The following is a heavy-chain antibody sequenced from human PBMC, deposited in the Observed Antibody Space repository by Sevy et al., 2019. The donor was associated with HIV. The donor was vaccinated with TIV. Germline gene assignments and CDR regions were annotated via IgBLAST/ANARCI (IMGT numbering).Heavy chain of an antibody. D-gene: IGHD4-17*01. J-gene: IGHJ4*02. Sequence: GGSLRLSCTASGFTFGEYSMSWFRQAPGKGLEWVSFIRREVYGGTTEYAASVKGRFTISRDDSKSIADLQMSSLKTEDTAVYYCTRGRRVYADYGVDYWGQGTLVTVSS. V-gene: IGHV3-49*03. CDR1: GFTFGEYS. CDR3: TRGRRVYADYGVDY. CDR2: IRREVYGGTT.